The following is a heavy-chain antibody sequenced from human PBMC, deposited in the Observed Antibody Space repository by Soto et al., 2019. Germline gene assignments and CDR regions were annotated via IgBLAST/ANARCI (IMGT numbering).Heavy chain of an antibody. V-gene: IGHV3-23*01. J-gene: IGHJ6*02. CDR3: AKLIAVVGTCGPHHYGIDV. CDR2: ISGSGGST. D-gene: IGHD6-19*01. Sequence: PGGSLRLSCAASGFTFSSYAMSWVRQAPGKGLEWVSAISGSGGSTYYADSVKGRFTISRDNSKNTLYLQMNSLRAEDTAVYYCAKLIAVVGTCGPHHYGIDVSARRTTVIGS. CDR1: GFTFSSYA.